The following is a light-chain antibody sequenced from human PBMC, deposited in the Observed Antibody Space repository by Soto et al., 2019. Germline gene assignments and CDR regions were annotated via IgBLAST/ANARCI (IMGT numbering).Light chain of an antibody. V-gene: IGKV1-39*01. CDR3: QQSYSLPRT. CDR1: QRISMS. Sequence: DIQLTQSPSSLSASVGDRVTITCRASQRISMSLNWYQQKSGKAPELLIYGSSTLQGGVPSKFSGSGSGTEFTLTINYLQPEDFATYYCQQSYSLPRTFGQGTKVEIK. CDR2: GSS. J-gene: IGKJ1*01.